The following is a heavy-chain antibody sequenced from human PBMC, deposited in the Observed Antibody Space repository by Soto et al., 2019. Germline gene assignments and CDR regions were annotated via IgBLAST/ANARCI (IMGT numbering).Heavy chain of an antibody. CDR3: KQKTAYDISTGYYPFDY. J-gene: IGHJ4*01. V-gene: IGHV2-5*02. Sequence: GPTPMTHRQNLTITCTFPVSAHNTSGKVVAWIRQPRGKALEWLALIYWDDGKRYSPSLKTRLNITKDTSKNQVVLTLTNVDPVDTAIFFCKQKTAYDISTGYYPFDYGGQGSLVTVS. CDR2: IYWDDGK. D-gene: IGHD3-9*01. CDR1: VSAHNTSGKV.